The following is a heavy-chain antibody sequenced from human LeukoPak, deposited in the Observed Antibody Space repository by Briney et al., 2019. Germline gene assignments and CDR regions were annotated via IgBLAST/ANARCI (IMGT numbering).Heavy chain of an antibody. V-gene: IGHV3-23*01. CDR3: AKDRVSPGFNWFDP. CDR1: GVIISSYA. D-gene: IGHD2/OR15-2a*01. J-gene: IGHJ5*02. Sequence: GGSLRLSCAPSGVIISSYAMSWVRQAPGKGLEWGSAINGRGDNTYYADFVKGRFTISRDNSKSTVYLQMNSLRTEDTAVYYCAKDRVSPGFNWFDPWGQGTLVTVSS. CDR2: INGRGDNT.